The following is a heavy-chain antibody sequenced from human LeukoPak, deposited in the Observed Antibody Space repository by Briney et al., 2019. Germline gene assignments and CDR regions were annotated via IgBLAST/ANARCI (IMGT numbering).Heavy chain of an antibody. D-gene: IGHD3-3*01. Sequence: PSETLSLTCAVYGGSFSGYYWSWIRQPPGKGLEWIGEINHSGSTNYNPSLKSRVTISVDTSKNQFSLKLSSVTAADTAVYYCARGPRVFWSGYYVRAEYFQHWGQGTLVTVSS. CDR1: GGSFSGYY. V-gene: IGHV4-34*01. J-gene: IGHJ1*01. CDR2: INHSGST. CDR3: ARGPRVFWSGYYVRAEYFQH.